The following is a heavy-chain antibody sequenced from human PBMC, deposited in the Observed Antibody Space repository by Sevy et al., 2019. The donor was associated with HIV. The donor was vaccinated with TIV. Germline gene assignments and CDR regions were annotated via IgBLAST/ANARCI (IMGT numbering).Heavy chain of an antibody. V-gene: IGHV4-59*01. J-gene: IGHJ4*02. Sequence: SETLSLTCTASGGSISSFYWNWIRQSPGKGLEWIGYISYSGSTNYNPSLKSRVTISVDTSKNQFSLKLSSVTAADTAVYYCARGIFSYGYWREFDYWGQGNLVTVSS. D-gene: IGHD5-18*01. CDR2: ISYSGST. CDR1: GGSISSFY. CDR3: ARGIFSYGYWREFDY.